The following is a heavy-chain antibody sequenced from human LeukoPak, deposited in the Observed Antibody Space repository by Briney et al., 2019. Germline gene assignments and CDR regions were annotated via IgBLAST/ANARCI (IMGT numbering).Heavy chain of an antibody. Sequence: GGSLRLSCAASGFTFSSYAMHWVRQAPGKGLEYVSAISSNGGNTYYANSVKGRFTISRDNSKNTLYLQMGSLRAEDMAVYYCARVFSSSWDRDYYYGMDVWGQGTTVTVSS. V-gene: IGHV3-64*01. CDR2: ISSNGGNT. D-gene: IGHD6-13*01. J-gene: IGHJ6*02. CDR3: ARVFSSSWDRDYYYGMDV. CDR1: GFTFSSYA.